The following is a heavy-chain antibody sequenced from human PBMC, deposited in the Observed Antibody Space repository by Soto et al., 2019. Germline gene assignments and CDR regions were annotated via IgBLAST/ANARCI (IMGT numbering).Heavy chain of an antibody. D-gene: IGHD2-15*01. CDR2: ITVTDGRR. CDR3: ATESMYVVVVGSTRDHYYVMDV. J-gene: IGHJ6*02. Sequence: EGQLLESGGGLVRPGGSLTLSCAGSGFTFSRYAMTWVRQAPGKGLEWVSSITVTDGRRKYADSVKGRFTISTDTHKNIVYLQMNSLRAEDTALYYCATESMYVVVVGSTRDHYYVMDVWGQGTTVIVS. CDR1: GFTFSRYA. V-gene: IGHV3-23*01.